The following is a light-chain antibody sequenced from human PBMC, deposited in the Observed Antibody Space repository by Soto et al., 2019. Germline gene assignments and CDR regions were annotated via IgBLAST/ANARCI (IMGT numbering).Light chain of an antibody. CDR1: STDVGSYNY. CDR2: AVR. V-gene: IGLV2-14*03. Sequence: QSVLTQPASVSGSPGQSITISCTGTSTDVGSYNYVSWYQQHPGKAPKLMIYAVRDRPSGVSNRFSGSKSCNAASLTISGLQAEDEAAYSCSSYISVGTVVFGTGTKVTV. CDR3: SSYISVGTVV. J-gene: IGLJ1*01.